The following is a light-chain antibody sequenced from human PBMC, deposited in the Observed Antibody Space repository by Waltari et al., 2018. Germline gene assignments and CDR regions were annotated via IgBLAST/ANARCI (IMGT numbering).Light chain of an antibody. Sequence: QSALTQPHSVSASPGQSVTIPCSGSINDVGVEDYVSWYQQLPGKAPKLILYDVVKRPSGVPPLFSGSKYGTTASLTISGLQTDDEATYYCCSYAGAYTFVFGGGTKLTVL. J-gene: IGLJ3*02. V-gene: IGLV2-11*01. CDR2: DVV. CDR3: CSYAGAYTFV. CDR1: INDVGVEDY.